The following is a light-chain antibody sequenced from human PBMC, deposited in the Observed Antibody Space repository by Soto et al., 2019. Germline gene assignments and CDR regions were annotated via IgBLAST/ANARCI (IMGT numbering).Light chain of an antibody. CDR3: QQYASSSYT. V-gene: IGKV3-20*01. J-gene: IGKJ2*01. CDR2: GAS. Sequence: EIVLTQSPGTLSLSPGDSATLSCRASQSVSNNFLAWYQQKPGQAPRLLIYGASTRATGISDRFSGSESGTDFTLTISRLEPEDFAVYFCQQYASSSYTFGQGTKLEIK. CDR1: QSVSNNF.